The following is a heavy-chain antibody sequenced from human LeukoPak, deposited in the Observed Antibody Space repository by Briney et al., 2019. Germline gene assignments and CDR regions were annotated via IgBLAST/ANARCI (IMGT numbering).Heavy chain of an antibody. D-gene: IGHD3-3*01. CDR2: IRSKANSYAT. Sequence: PGGSLRLSCAPSGFTFSGSSMHWVRQASGKGLEWVGRIRSKANSYATTYAASVKDRFTISRDDSKNTAYLQMNSLKTEDTAVYYCTSDYDFWTNWGQGTLVTVSS. CDR3: TSDYDFWTN. V-gene: IGHV3-73*01. CDR1: GFTFSGSS. J-gene: IGHJ4*02.